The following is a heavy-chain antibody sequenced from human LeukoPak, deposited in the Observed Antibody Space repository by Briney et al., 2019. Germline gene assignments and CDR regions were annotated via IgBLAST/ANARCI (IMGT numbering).Heavy chain of an antibody. CDR2: TDTSGNYI. CDR1: GFTFCNYG. D-gene: IGHD3-10*01. J-gene: IGHJ3*02. CDR3: ARGRSITLLRGVAMSDGFDI. V-gene: IGHV3-21*06. Sequence: GGSLRLSCEASGFTFCNYGMNWVRQAPGKGLEWVSFTDTSGNYIYYGDSAKGRFTISRGNARNLLFLQMNGLRAEDTAVYYCARGRSITLLRGVAMSDGFDIWGQGAMVAVSS.